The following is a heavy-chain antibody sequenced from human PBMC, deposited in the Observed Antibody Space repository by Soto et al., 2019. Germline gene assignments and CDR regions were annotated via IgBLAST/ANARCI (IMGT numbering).Heavy chain of an antibody. J-gene: IGHJ6*02. Sequence: PGESLKISCKGSGYSFTSYWISWVRQMPGKGREGMGRIDPSDSYTNYSPSFQGHVTISADKSICIAYLQWSSLQASDTALYYCARHYCSSTSWRGGMDVWGQGTTVTVSS. D-gene: IGHD2-2*01. CDR2: IDPSDSYT. CDR3: ARHYCSSTSWRGGMDV. CDR1: GYSFTSYW. V-gene: IGHV5-10-1*01.